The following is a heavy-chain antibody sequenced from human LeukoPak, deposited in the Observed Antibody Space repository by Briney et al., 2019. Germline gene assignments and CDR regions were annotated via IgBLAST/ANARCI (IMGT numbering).Heavy chain of an antibody. J-gene: IGHJ4*02. CDR2: ISWDGGST. D-gene: IGHD3-10*01. V-gene: IGHV3-43D*03. CDR3: AKDSSGSGSYPAPGYFDY. CDR1: GFTFDDYA. Sequence: GGSLRLSCAASGFTFDDYAMHWVRQAPGKGLEWVSLISWDGGSTYYADSVKGRFTISRDNSKNSLYLQMNSLRAEDTALYYCAKDSSGSGSYPAPGYFDYWGQGTLVTVSS.